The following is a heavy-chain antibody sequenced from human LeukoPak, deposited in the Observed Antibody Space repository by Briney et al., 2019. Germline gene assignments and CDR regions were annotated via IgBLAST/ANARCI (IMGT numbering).Heavy chain of an antibody. CDR3: AKAGSSGWSASYYYYYMDV. D-gene: IGHD6-19*01. J-gene: IGHJ6*03. CDR1: GFTFSSYG. Sequence: QAGGSLRLSCAASGFTFSSYGMSWVRQAPGKGLEWVSAFSGSGGSTYYADSVKGRFTISRDNSKNTLYLQMNSLRAEDTAVYYCAKAGSSGWSASYYYYYMDVWGKGTTVTISS. V-gene: IGHV3-23*01. CDR2: FSGSGGST.